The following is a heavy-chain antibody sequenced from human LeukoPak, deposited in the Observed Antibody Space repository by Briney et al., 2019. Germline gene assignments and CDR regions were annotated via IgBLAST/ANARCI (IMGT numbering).Heavy chain of an antibody. J-gene: IGHJ6*02. CDR2: IYYSGGT. V-gene: IGHV4-59*08. CDR3: ARLTTVTAYYYYYGMDV. D-gene: IGHD4-17*01. Sequence: SETLSLTCTVSGGSISSYYWSWIRQPPGKGLEWIGYIYYSGGTNYNPSLKSRVTISVDTSKNQFSLKLSSVTAADTAVYYCARLTTVTAYYYYYGMDVWGQGTTVTVSS. CDR1: GGSISSYY.